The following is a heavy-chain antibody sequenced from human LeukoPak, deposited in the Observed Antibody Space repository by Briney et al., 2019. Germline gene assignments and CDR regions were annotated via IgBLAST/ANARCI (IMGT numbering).Heavy chain of an antibody. CDR3: ARLPTAPRVIGGVDY. V-gene: IGHV3-48*04. CDR1: GFTFSSYS. Sequence: GGSLRLSCAASGFTFSSYSMNWVRQAPGKGLEWVSYISSSSSTIYYADSVKGRFTISRDNAKNSLYLQMNSLRAEDTAVYYCARLPTAPRVIGGVDYWGQGTLVTVSS. J-gene: IGHJ4*02. CDR2: ISSSSSTI. D-gene: IGHD3-16*01.